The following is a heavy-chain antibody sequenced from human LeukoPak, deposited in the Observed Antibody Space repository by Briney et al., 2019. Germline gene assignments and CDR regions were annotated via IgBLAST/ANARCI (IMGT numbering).Heavy chain of an antibody. V-gene: IGHV3-30-3*01. D-gene: IGHD3-10*01. J-gene: IGHJ4*02. CDR3: ARGKLVLDY. CDR2: ISYDGSNK. CDR1: GFTFSSYA. Sequence: GRSLRLSCAASGFTFSSYATHWVRQAPGKGLEWVAVISYDGSNKYYADSVKGRFTISRDNSKNTLYLQMNSLRAEDTAVYYCARGKLVLDYWGQGTLVTVSS.